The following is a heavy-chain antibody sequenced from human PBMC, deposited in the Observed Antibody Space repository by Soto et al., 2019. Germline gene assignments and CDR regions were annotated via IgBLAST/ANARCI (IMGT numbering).Heavy chain of an antibody. CDR1: GFTFDDYA. J-gene: IGHJ4*02. D-gene: IGHD3-10*01. V-gene: IGHV3-9*01. CDR3: AKATRGVGIFDY. CDR2: ISWNSGSI. Sequence: GGSLRLSCAASGFTFDDYAMHWVRQAPGKGLEWVSGISWNSGSIGYADSVKGRFTISRDNAKNSLYLQMNSLRAEDTALYYCAKATRGVGIFDYWGQGTLVTVSS.